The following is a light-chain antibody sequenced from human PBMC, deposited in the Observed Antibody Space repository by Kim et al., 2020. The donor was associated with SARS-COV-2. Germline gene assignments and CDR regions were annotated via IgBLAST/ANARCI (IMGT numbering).Light chain of an antibody. CDR3: QQYGSSPWT. CDR2: GAS. V-gene: IGKV3-20*01. CDR1: QSVRNTY. J-gene: IGKJ1*01. Sequence: SPGERATLSCRASQSVRNTYLAWYQQKPGQAPRLLIYGASSRATGIPDRFSGSGSGTDFTLTISRLEPEDFAVYYCQQYGSSPWTFGQGTKVDIK.